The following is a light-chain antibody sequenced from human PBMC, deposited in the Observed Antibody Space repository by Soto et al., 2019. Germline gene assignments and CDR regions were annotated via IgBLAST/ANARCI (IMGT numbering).Light chain of an antibody. V-gene: IGLV2-8*01. J-gene: IGLJ1*01. CDR2: EVV. CDR1: KNDIGVYAF. CDR3: KSYAGSNSYV. Sequence: QSVMTQPPSASGSPGQSVTIYCTGTKNDIGVYAFVSWYQPHQGKAPRLIIYEVVQRPSGVTDRFSGSKSGNTASLSVPGLQAAHEPDYFCKSYAGSNSYVFGSRTNFTVL.